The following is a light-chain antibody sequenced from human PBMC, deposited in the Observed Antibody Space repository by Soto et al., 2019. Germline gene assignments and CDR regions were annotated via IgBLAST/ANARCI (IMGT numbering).Light chain of an antibody. J-gene: IGKJ1*01. CDR3: QKYNSAPPT. CDR2: GAS. V-gene: IGKV3-15*01. CDR1: QSVSNN. Sequence: EIVMTQSPATLSVSPGERATLSCRASQSVSNNLAWYQKKPGQAPRLLIYGASTRATGIPARFSGSWSGTEFTLTISSLQPEDVATYYCQKYNSAPPTFGQGTKVEIK.